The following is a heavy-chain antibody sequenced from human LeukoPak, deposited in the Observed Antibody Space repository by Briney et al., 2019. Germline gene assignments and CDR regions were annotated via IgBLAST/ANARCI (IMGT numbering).Heavy chain of an antibody. CDR1: RASSSGYY. D-gene: IGHD4-11*01. J-gene: IGHJ5*02. V-gene: IGHV4-34*01. CDR3: ARSFYSNYDKWFDP. Sequence: PETLSLTCAVYRASSSGYYWSWIRQPPGKGLECIGEINDGGTTNYNPSLKSRVSISIDRSKNHFYLILTSVTAADTATYYCARSFYSNYDKWFDPWGQGTLVTVSS. CDR2: INDGGTT.